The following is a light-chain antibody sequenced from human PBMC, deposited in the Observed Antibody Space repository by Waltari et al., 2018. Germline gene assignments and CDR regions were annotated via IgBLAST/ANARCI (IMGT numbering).Light chain of an antibody. V-gene: IGKV2-30*02. CDR2: KGS. Sequence: VVMTQSPLSLPGTLGQPASISCRSSQSLVHRDGNTYLEWFQQRPGQSPRRLIYKGSNRDSGVPDRFSGSGSGTDFTLKISRVEAEDVGLYYCMQVTHWPHTFGQGTSLEI. J-gene: IGKJ2*01. CDR3: MQVTHWPHT. CDR1: QSLVHRDGNTY.